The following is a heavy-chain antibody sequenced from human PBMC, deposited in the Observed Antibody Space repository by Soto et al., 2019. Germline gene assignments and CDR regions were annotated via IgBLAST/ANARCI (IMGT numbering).Heavy chain of an antibody. CDR2: INAGNGNT. CDR3: ARAAVAGVLCFDP. V-gene: IGHV1-3*01. CDR1: GYTFTIYA. D-gene: IGHD6-19*01. Sequence: GASVKVSCKASGYTFTIYAMHWVRQAPGQRLEWMGWINAGNGNTKYSQKLQGRVTMTTDTSTSTAYMELRSLRSDDTAVYYCARAAVAGVLCFDPWGQGTLVTVS. J-gene: IGHJ5*02.